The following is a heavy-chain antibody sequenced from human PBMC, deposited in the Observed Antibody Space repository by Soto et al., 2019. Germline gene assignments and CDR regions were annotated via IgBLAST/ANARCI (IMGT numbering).Heavy chain of an antibody. CDR3: AKDRLARRDLFDY. CDR2: ISGSGGST. J-gene: IGHJ4*02. CDR1: GFTFSSYA. D-gene: IGHD3-3*01. V-gene: IGHV3-23*01. Sequence: GGSLRLSCAASGFTFSSYAMSWVRQAPGKGLEWVSAISGSGGSTYYADSVKGRLTISRDNSKNTLYLQMNSLRAEDTAVYYCAKDRLARRDLFDYWGQGTLVTVSS.